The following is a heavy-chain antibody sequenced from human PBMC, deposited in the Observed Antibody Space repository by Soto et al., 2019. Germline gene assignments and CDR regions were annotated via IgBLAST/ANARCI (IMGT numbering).Heavy chain of an antibody. CDR1: GGSFSGYY. V-gene: IGHV4-34*01. Sequence: PSETLSLTCAVYGGSFSGYYWSWIRQPPGKGLEWIGEINHTGSTNYNPSLKSRVTISVDKSKNQFSLKLSSVTAADTAVYYCARLRTYDLMTAPDYWGQGTLVTVSS. J-gene: IGHJ4*02. CDR3: ARLRTYDLMTAPDY. D-gene: IGHD3-9*01. CDR2: INHTGST.